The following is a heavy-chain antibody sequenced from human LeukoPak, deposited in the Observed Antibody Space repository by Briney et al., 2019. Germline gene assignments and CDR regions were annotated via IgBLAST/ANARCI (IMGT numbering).Heavy chain of an antibody. CDR2: IYYSGST. CDR3: ARGPARANNIVVVPAALRGFFDY. J-gene: IGHJ4*02. V-gene: IGHV4-39*07. D-gene: IGHD2-2*01. CDR1: GGSISSSSYY. Sequence: PSETLSLTCTVSGGSISSSSYYWGWIRQPPGKGLEWIGSIYYSGSTYYNPSLKSRVTISVDTSKNQFSLKLSSVTAADTAVYYCARGPARANNIVVVPAALRGFFDYWGQGTLVTVSS.